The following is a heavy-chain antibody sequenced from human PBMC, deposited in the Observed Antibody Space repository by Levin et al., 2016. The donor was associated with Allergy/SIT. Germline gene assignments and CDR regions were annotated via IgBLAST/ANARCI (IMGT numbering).Heavy chain of an antibody. D-gene: IGHD3-22*01. CDR3: ARDPDSSGYSWPDY. Sequence: SVKVSCKASGGTFSSYTISWVRQAPGQGLEWMGRIIPILGIANYAQKFQGRVTITADKSTSTAYMELSSLRSEDTAVYYCARDPDSSGYSWPDYWGQGTLVTVSS. CDR1: GGTFSSYT. CDR2: IIPILGIA. V-gene: IGHV1-69*04. J-gene: IGHJ4*02.